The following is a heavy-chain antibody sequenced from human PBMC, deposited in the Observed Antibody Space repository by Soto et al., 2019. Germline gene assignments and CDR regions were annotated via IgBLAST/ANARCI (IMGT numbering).Heavy chain of an antibody. D-gene: IGHD1-26*01. CDR1: GFTFSSYA. CDR3: AKTVRLSEVGGGSYFPY. V-gene: IGHV3-23*01. Sequence: GGSLRLSCAASGFTFSSYAMSWVRQAPGKGLEWVSAISGSGGSTYYADSVKGRFTISRDNSKNTLYLQMNSLRAEDTAVYYCAKTVRLSEVGGGSYFPYWGQGTLVTVSS. J-gene: IGHJ4*02. CDR2: ISGSGGST.